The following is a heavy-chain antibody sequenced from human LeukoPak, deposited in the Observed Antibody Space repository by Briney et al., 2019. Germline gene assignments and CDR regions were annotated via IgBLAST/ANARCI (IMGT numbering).Heavy chain of an antibody. D-gene: IGHD3-22*01. V-gene: IGHV3-23*01. J-gene: IGHJ4*02. CDR2: ISGNGAHP. Sequence: GGSLRLSCAASEFTLSSYAMSWVRQAPGKGLEWVSSISGNGAHPYYADSVKGRFTISGDFSRNAVYLQMSSLRVEDTAEYYCAKAVDGRGYYFERGADFWGQGTMVTVSS. CDR3: AKAVDGRGYYFERGADF. CDR1: EFTLSSYA.